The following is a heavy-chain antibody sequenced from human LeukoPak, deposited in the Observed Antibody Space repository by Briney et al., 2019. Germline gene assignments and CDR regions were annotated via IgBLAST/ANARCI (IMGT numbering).Heavy chain of an antibody. V-gene: IGHV3-23*01. CDR1: GFTFSSYA. D-gene: IGHD4/OR15-4a*01. Sequence: GGSLRLSCAAPGFTFSSYAMSWVRQAPGKGLEWVSSIGGSDGRTYYAKSVMGRFTISRDNSKNTLSLQMNSLRVEDTAVYFCADPPNADYWGQGTLVTVSS. CDR2: IGGSDGRT. CDR3: ADPPNADY. J-gene: IGHJ4*02.